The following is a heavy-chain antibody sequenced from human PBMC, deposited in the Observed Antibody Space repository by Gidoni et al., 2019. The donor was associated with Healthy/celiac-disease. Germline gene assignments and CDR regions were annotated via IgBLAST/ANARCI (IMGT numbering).Heavy chain of an antibody. V-gene: IGHV3-23*04. D-gene: IGHD1-26*01. J-gene: IGHJ4*02. CDR1: GFSFSSYA. CDR3: ATVGARGFVDFDY. Sequence: EVQRVESGGGWGQPGGSGRLACEASGFSFSSYAMSWVRQAPGKGLELVSAISGIGGSTSSADSVKGRFAISRDNSKNTLYLHMNRLRAEDTAVYYCATVGARGFVDFDYWGQGTLVTVSS. CDR2: ISGIGGST.